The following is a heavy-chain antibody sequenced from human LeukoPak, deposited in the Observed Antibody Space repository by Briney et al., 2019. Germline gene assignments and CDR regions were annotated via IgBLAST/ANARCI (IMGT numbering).Heavy chain of an antibody. CDR2: IYHSGST. J-gene: IGHJ6*03. Sequence: PSETLSLTCAVSGDSISSGDYWGWIRQPPGKGLEWIGNIYHSGSTFYNPSLKSRVTISVHTSKNQFSLKLSSVTAADTAVYYCARITGSYYYYYMVVWGKGTTVTASS. CDR3: ARITGSYYYYYMVV. D-gene: IGHD3-10*01. CDR1: GDSISSGDY. V-gene: IGHV4-38-2*01.